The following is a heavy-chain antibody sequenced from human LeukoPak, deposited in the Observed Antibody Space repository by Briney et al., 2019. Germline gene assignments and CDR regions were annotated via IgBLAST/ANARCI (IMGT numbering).Heavy chain of an antibody. CDR2: ISSSSSTI. CDR1: GFTFSTYS. Sequence: GGSLRLSCAASGFTFSTYSMNWVRQAPGKGLESVSYISSSSSTIYYADSVKGRFTISRDNARNSLFLQMNSLRAEDTAVYYCARSSGWDYFDYWGQGALVTVSS. J-gene: IGHJ4*02. D-gene: IGHD6-19*01. V-gene: IGHV3-48*04. CDR3: ARSSGWDYFDY.